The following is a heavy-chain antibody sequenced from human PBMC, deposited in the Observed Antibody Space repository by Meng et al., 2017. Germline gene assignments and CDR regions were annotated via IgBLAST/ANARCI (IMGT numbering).Heavy chain of an antibody. J-gene: IGHJ3*02. V-gene: IGHV1-69*01. D-gene: IGHD3-22*01. Sequence: VQRWESGAEVKKPGSSVKVSCKASGGTFSSYAISWVRQAPGQGLEWMGGIIPIFGTANYAQKFQGRVTITADESTSTAYMELSSLRSEDTAVYYCARVEYYDSSGYYAAFDIWGQGTMVTVSS. CDR2: IIPIFGTA. CDR3: ARVEYYDSSGYYAAFDI. CDR1: GGTFSSYA.